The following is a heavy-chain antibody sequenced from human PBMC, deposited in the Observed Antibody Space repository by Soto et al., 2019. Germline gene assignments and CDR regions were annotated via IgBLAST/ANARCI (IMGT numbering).Heavy chain of an antibody. CDR1: SGSIFSSNW. V-gene: IGHV4-4*02. D-gene: IGHD3-9*01. Sequence: QVQLQESGPGLVTPSGTLSLTCAVSSGSIFSSNWWSWVRQPPGKGLEWIGEIRNNGGAANYNPSLRSRVIISVDTSKNEFSLKLFSVTAADTAVYYCASHLVMTGPRGFDHWGLGTLVTVSS. CDR2: IRNNGGAA. CDR3: ASHLVMTGPRGFDH. J-gene: IGHJ4*02.